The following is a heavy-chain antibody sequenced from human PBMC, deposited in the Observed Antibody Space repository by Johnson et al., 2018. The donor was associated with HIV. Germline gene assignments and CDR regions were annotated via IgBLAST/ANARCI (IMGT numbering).Heavy chain of an antibody. J-gene: IGHJ3*02. CDR3: ARDLRDIVVPDAFDI. CDR2: ISSSGSTI. Sequence: EVQLVESGGGVVQPGRSLRLYCAASGFTFSSYAMHWVRQAPGKGLEWVSYISSSGSTIYYADSVKGRFTISRDNAKNSLYLQMNSLRAEDTAVYYCARDLRDIVVPDAFDIWGQGTMVTVSS. CDR1: GFTFSSYA. V-gene: IGHV3-48*04. D-gene: IGHD5-12*01.